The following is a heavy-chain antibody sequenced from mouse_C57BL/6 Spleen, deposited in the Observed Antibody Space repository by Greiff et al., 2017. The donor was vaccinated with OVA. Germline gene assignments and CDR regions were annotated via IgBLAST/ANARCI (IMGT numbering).Heavy chain of an antibody. CDR1: GYSFTGYY. V-gene: IGHV1-42*01. J-gene: IGHJ2*01. Sequence: EVQLQQSGPELVKPGASVKISCKASGYSFTGYYMNWVKQSPEKSLEWIGEINPSTGGTTYNQKFKAKATLTVDKSSSTAYMQLKRLTSEDSAVYYCARDHGNYGRFDYWGQGTTRTVSS. CDR2: INPSTGGT. D-gene: IGHD2-1*01. CDR3: ARDHGNYGRFDY.